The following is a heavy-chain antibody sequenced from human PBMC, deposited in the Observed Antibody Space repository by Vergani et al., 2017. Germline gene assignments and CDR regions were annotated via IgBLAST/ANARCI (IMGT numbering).Heavy chain of an antibody. CDR2: IWYVGSNK. Sequence: VQLVESGGGLVKPGGSLRLSCAASGFTFSSYGMHWVRQAPGKGLEWVAVIWYVGSNKYYADSVKGRFTISRDNSKNTLYLQMNSLRAEDTAVYYCARERWELLLDYWGLGTLVTVSS. V-gene: IGHV3-33*01. CDR1: GFTFSSYG. J-gene: IGHJ4*02. D-gene: IGHD1-26*01. CDR3: ARERWELLLDY.